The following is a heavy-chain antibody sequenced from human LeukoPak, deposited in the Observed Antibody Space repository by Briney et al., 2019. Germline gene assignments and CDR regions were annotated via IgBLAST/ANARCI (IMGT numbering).Heavy chain of an antibody. D-gene: IGHD6-13*01. V-gene: IGHV4-59*08. CDR2: IYYSGST. CDR3: ASSSAAGTVFRGWFDP. J-gene: IGHJ5*02. Sequence: SETLSLTCTVSGGSISSYYWSWIRQPPGKGLEWIGYIYYSGSTNYNPSLKSRVTISVDTSKNQFSLKLSSVTAADTAVYYCASSSAAGTVFRGWFDPWGQGTLVTVSS. CDR1: GGSISSYY.